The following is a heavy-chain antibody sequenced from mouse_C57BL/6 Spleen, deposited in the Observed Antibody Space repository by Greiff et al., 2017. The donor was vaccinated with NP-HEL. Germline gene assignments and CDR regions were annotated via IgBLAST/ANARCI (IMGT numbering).Heavy chain of an antibody. CDR3: ARRNYGEDYFDY. D-gene: IGHD1-1*01. V-gene: IGHV1-69*01. CDR2: IDPSDSYT. Sequence: QVQLKQPGAELVMPGASVKLSCKASGYTFTSYWMHWVKQRPGQGLEWIGEIDPSDSYTNYNQKFKGKSTLTVDKSSSTAYMQLSSLTSEDSAVYYCARRNYGEDYFDYWGQGTTLTVSS. J-gene: IGHJ2*01. CDR1: GYTFTSYW.